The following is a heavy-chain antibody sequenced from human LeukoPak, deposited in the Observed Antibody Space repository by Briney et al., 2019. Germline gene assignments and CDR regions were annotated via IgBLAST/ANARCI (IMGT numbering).Heavy chain of an antibody. Sequence: SVKVSCMASGFTFTNSAMQWVRQARGQRLEWIGWIVVGSGNTNYAQKFQERVTITRDMSTSTAYMELSSLRSEDTAVYYCAAAGYSGHDYGVDWFDPWGQGTLVTVSS. J-gene: IGHJ5*02. CDR2: IVVGSGNT. V-gene: IGHV1-58*02. CDR3: AAAGYSGHDYGVDWFDP. D-gene: IGHD5-12*01. CDR1: GFTFTNSA.